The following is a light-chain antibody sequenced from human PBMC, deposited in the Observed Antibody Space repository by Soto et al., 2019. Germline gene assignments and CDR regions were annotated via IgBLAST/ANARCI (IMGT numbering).Light chain of an antibody. CDR1: QHINNW. CDR2: DVS. V-gene: IGKV1-5*01. CDR3: QHYNDYVVWT. Sequence: DIQMTQSPSTLSASVGDRVTPSCRASQHINNWLAWYQQKPGKAPNLLIYDVSSLVSGVPSRFSGSGSGTEFTPTISSLQPHDFATYYCQHYNDYVVWTFGQGTKVDIK. J-gene: IGKJ1*01.